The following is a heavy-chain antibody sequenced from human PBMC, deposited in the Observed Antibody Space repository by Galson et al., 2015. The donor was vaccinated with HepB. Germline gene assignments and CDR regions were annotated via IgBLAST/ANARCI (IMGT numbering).Heavy chain of an antibody. J-gene: IGHJ5*02. CDR3: ARDRVVGATWAWFDP. D-gene: IGHD1-26*01. CDR1: GYTFTSYA. V-gene: IGHV1-3*01. CDR2: INAGNGNT. Sequence: SVKVSCKASGYTFTSYAMHWVRQAPGQRLEWMGWINAGNGNTKYSQKFQGRVTITRDTSASTAYMELSSLRSEDTAVYYCARDRVVGATWAWFDPWGQGTLVTVSS.